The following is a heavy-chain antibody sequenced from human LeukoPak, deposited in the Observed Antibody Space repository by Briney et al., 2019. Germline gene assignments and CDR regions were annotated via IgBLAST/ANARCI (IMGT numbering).Heavy chain of an antibody. J-gene: IGHJ4*02. CDR2: ISSSSSYI. CDR1: GFTFSSYS. V-gene: IGHV3-21*01. D-gene: IGHD5-12*01. CDR3: ARDQVCSGYDCFDS. Sequence: GGSLRLSCAASGFTFSSYSMNWVRQAPGKGLEWVSSISSSSSYIYYADSVKGRFTISRDNSKNSLYLQMNSLRAEDTAVYYCARDQVCSGYDCFDSWGQGTLVTVSS.